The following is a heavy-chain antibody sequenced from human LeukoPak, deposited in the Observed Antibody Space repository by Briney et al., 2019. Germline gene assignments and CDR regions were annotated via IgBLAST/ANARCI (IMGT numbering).Heavy chain of an antibody. CDR2: INTDGSST. D-gene: IGHD1-26*01. CDR1: GFTFSSYW. Sequence: PGGSLRLSCAASGFTFSSYWMHWVRQAPGKGLVWVSRINTDGSSTSYADSVKGRFTISRDNSKNTLYLQMNSLRAEDTAVYYCAKGIDAGGRYFFDYWGQGTLVTVSS. J-gene: IGHJ4*02. CDR3: AKGIDAGGRYFFDY. V-gene: IGHV3-74*01.